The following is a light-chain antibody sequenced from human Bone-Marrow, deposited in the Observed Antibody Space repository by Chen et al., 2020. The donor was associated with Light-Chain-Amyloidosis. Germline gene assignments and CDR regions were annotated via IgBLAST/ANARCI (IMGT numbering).Light chain of an antibody. CDR2: RDT. V-gene: IGLV3-25*03. J-gene: IGLJ2*01. CDR3: QSADSSGTDEVI. Sequence: SYELTQPPSVSVSPGQTARITCSGDDLPTKYAYWYQQKPGQAPVLVIHRDTERPSGISERFSGSSSGTTATLTISGFQAEDEADYDCQSADSSGTDEVIFGGGTKLTVL. CDR1: DLPTKY.